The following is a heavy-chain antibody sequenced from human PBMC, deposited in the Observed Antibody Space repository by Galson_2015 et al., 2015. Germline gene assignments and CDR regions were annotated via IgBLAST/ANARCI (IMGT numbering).Heavy chain of an antibody. CDR1: GFTIGNYV. D-gene: IGHD3-3*01. Sequence: SLRLSCAASGFTIGNYVMAWVRQAPGKGLEWVSGISVVGTDTYYADSVKGRFTISRDNSKNTLYLQMNSLRAEDTAIYYCAKTLRFTDSFDYWGQGTLVAVPS. J-gene: IGHJ4*02. V-gene: IGHV3-23*01. CDR2: ISVVGTDT. CDR3: AKTLRFTDSFDY.